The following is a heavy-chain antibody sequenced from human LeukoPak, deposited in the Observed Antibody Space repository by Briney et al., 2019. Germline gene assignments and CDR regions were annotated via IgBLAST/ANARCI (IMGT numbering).Heavy chain of an antibody. CDR3: ARDGYNLDAFDI. D-gene: IGHD5-24*01. CDR2: IYSGGST. CDR1: GFSVSSNY. J-gene: IGHJ3*02. V-gene: IGHV3-53*01. Sequence: PGGSLRLSCAASGFSVSSNYMSWFRQAPGKGLEWVSLIYSGGSTYYADSVKGRFTISRDNSKNTLYLQMTGMRAEDTAVYYCARDGYNLDAFDIWGQGTMVTVSS.